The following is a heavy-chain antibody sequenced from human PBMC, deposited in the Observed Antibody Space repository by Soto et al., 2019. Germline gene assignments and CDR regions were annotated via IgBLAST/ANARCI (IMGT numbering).Heavy chain of an antibody. CDR2: IYHSGST. Sequence: KSSETLSLTCAVSGYSISSGYYWGWIRQPPGKGLEWIGSIYHSGSTYYNPSLKSRVTISVDTSKNQFSLKLSSVTAADTAVYYCARDHLQLWSNFDYWGQGTLVTVSS. CDR1: GYSISSGYY. D-gene: IGHD5-18*01. J-gene: IGHJ4*02. CDR3: ARDHLQLWSNFDY. V-gene: IGHV4-38-2*02.